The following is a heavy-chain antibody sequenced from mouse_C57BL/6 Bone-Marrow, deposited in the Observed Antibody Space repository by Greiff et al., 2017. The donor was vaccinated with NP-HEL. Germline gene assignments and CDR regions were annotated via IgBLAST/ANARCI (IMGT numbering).Heavy chain of an antibody. Sequence: VQLQQSGPGLVQPSQSLSITCTVSGFSLTSYGVHWVRQSPGKGLEWLGVIWSGGSTDYNAAFISRLSISKDNSKSQVFFKMNSLQADDTAIYYCARNWDYGSSSTHFDYWGQGTTLTVSS. CDR2: IWSGGST. CDR3: ARNWDYGSSSTHFDY. V-gene: IGHV2-2*01. J-gene: IGHJ2*01. D-gene: IGHD1-1*01. CDR1: GFSLTSYG.